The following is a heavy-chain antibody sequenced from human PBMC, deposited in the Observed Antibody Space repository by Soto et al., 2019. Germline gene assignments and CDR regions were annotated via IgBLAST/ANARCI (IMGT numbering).Heavy chain of an antibody. CDR3: GRGGVDGDVP. CDR2: IDSDGSDP. V-gene: IGHV3-74*01. D-gene: IGHD3-10*01. J-gene: IGHJ5*02. Sequence: EGQLVESGGGLVQPGGSLRLSCAASGFTFSSYRMHWIRQPPGKGLVSVSRIDSDGSDPRYADFVKGRFTMSTDNAKNMLYLQMNSLRVEDTAIHYCGRGGVDGDVPCGQGTLVTVSS. CDR1: GFTFSSYR.